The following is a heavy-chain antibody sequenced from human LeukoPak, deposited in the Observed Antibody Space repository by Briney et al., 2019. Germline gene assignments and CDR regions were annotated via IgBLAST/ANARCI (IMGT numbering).Heavy chain of an antibody. D-gene: IGHD6-13*01. CDR1: GGSMRSYY. V-gene: IGHV4-59*08. J-gene: IGHJ3*02. Sequence: PSETLSLTCTVSGGSMRSYYWSWILQPAGKGLEWTGYIYYSGSTYYNPSLKSRVTISVDTSKNQFSLKLSSVTAADTAIYYCARHYIAAGGGDAFDIWGQGTMVIVSS. CDR2: IYYSGST. CDR3: ARHYIAAGGGDAFDI.